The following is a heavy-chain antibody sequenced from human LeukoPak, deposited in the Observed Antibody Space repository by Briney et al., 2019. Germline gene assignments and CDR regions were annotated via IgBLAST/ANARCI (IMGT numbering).Heavy chain of an antibody. D-gene: IGHD2-15*01. J-gene: IGHJ6*02. V-gene: IGHV3-30*02. CDR2: IEYDGSSQ. CDR1: GFTFRTHG. CDR3: ATWSRVKADSTPGSNNYHYGMGV. Sequence: GGSLRLSCAASGFTFRTHGMHWVRQAPGKGLEWVAFIEYDGSSQYYADSVKGRFTISRDDSKNTLYLQMNSLRAEDTAVHYCATWSRVKADSTPGSNNYHYGMGVWGQGTTVTVSS.